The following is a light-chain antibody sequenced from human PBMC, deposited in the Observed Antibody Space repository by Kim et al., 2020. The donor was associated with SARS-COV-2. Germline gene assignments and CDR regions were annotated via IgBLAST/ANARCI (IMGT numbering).Light chain of an antibody. J-gene: IGKJ2*01. Sequence: DIQLTQSPSFLSASIGDRVTFTCRASQGISNHLAWYQQEPGKAPSLLIYGASALQTRVPSRFSGSGSGTEFTLTITSLQPEDFASYYCQQLNDFPYTFGQGTKLEI. V-gene: IGKV1-9*01. CDR3: QQLNDFPYT. CDR1: QGISNH. CDR2: GAS.